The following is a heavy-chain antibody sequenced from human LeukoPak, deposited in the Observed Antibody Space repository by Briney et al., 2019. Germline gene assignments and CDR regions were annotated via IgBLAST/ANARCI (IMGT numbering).Heavy chain of an antibody. Sequence: GGSLRLSCAASGFTFSNYAMSWVRQAPGKGLEWVSGISWNSGSIGYADSVKGRFTISRDNAKNSLYLQMNSLRAEDTALYYCAKDLTNYYDSASAFDIWGQGTMVTVSS. CDR2: ISWNSGSI. V-gene: IGHV3-9*01. D-gene: IGHD3-22*01. J-gene: IGHJ3*02. CDR1: GFTFSNYA. CDR3: AKDLTNYYDSASAFDI.